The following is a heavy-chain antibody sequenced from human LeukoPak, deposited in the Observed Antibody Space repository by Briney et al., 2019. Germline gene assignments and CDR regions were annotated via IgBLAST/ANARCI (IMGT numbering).Heavy chain of an antibody. J-gene: IGHJ5*02. CDR3: ARDPSNGDGYDSVWGSYRSKWFDP. D-gene: IGHD3-16*02. CDR2: IYYDGST. Sequence: KSSETLSLTCTVSGGSISSYYWSWIRQPPGKGLEWIGSIYYDGSTYYNPSLKSRVTISVDTSKNQFSLKLSSVTAADTAVYYCARDPSNGDGYDSVWGSYRSKWFDPWGQGTLVTVSS. V-gene: IGHV4-39*07. CDR1: GGSISSYY.